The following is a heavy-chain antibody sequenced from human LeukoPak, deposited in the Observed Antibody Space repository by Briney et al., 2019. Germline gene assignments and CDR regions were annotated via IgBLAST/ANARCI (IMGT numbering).Heavy chain of an antibody. CDR3: ARGRTTYYYDSSGYWGISFFDY. J-gene: IGHJ4*02. D-gene: IGHD3-22*01. Sequence: SETLSLTCTVSGGSISSYYWSWIRQPPGKGLEWIGEINHSGSTNYNPSLKSRVTISVDTSKNQFSLKLSSVTAADTAVYYCARGRTTYYYDSSGYWGISFFDYWGQGTLVTVSS. CDR2: INHSGST. V-gene: IGHV4-34*01. CDR1: GGSISSYY.